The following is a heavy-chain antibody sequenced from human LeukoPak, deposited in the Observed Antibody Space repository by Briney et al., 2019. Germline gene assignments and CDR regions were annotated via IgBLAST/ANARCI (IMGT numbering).Heavy chain of an antibody. J-gene: IGHJ3*01. CDR3: ARDGVPAARDL. CDR2: ITSGSSYI. Sequence: GGSLRLSCAASGFTFSSYNMNWVRQAPGQGLEWVSSITSGSSYIYYADSVKGRFTISRDNAKSSLYLHMNSLRAEDTAVYYCARDGVPAARDLWGQGTMVIVSS. V-gene: IGHV3-21*01. CDR1: GFTFSSYN. D-gene: IGHD2-2*01.